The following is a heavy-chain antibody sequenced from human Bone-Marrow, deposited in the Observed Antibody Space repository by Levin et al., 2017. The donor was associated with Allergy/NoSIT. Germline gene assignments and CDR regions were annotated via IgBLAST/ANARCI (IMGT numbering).Heavy chain of an antibody. CDR2: IYWDDDK. V-gene: IGHV2-5*02. Sequence: ESGPTLVKPTQTLTLTCTFSGFSLSTNGVGVGWIRQPPGKALEWLALIYWDDDKRYSPSLKSRLTISKDTSKNQVVLTMTNVDPVDTATYFCARTHTYGPSYWGQGTLVTVSS. CDR1: GFSLSTNGVG. CDR3: ARTHTYGPSY. D-gene: IGHD1-1*01. J-gene: IGHJ4*02.